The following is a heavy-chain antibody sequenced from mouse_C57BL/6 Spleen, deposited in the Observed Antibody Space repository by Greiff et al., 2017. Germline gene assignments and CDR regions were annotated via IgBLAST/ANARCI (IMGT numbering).Heavy chain of an antibody. CDR2: IDPETGGT. D-gene: IGHD1-1*01. J-gene: IGHJ2*01. CDR3: TRHYYYDSSPDD. CDR1: GYTFTDYE. V-gene: IGHV1-15*01. Sequence: QVQLQQSGAELVRPGASVTLSCKASGYTFTDYEMHWVKQTPVHGLEWIGAIDPETGGTAYNQKFKGKAILTADKSSSTAYMELRSLTSEDSAVYYCTRHYYYDSSPDDWGQGTTLTVSS.